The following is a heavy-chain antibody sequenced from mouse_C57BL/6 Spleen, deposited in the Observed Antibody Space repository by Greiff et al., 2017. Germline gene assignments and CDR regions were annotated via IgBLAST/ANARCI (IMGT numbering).Heavy chain of an antibody. Sequence: QVQLQQPGAELVKPGASVKLSCKASGYTFTSYWMHWVKQRPGQGLEWIGMIHPNSGSTKYNEKFKSKATLTVDKSSSTAYMQLSSLTSEDSAVCYSARENYYGSGEGCWGQGTTLTVSS. CDR1: GYTFTSYW. V-gene: IGHV1-64*01. D-gene: IGHD1-1*01. CDR3: ARENYYGSGEGC. CDR2: IHPNSGST. J-gene: IGHJ2*01.